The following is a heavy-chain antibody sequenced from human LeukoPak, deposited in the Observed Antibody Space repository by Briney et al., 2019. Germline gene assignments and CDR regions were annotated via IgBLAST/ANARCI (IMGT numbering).Heavy chain of an antibody. J-gene: IGHJ4*02. D-gene: IGHD6-13*01. V-gene: IGHV1-2*02. CDR2: INPNSGGT. CDR1: GYTFTGYY. CDR3: ATTDSSSCYLDY. Sequence: ASVKVSCKASGYTFTGYYMHWVRQAPVQGLEWMGWINPNSGGTNYAQKFQGRVTMTRDTSISTAYMELSRLRSDDTAVYYCATTDSSSCYLDYWGQGTLVTVSS.